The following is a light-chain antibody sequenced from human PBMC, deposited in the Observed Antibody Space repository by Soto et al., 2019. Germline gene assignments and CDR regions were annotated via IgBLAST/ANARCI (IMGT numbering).Light chain of an antibody. Sequence: QSVLAQPPSASGSPGQSVTISCTGTSSDVGAYNYVSWYQHHPGKAPKLMVYEVNKRPSGVPDRFSGSKPGNTASLTVSGLQAEDEADYYCTSHAGTINFPYIFGTGTKVTVL. J-gene: IGLJ1*01. V-gene: IGLV2-8*01. CDR1: SSDVGAYNY. CDR2: EVN. CDR3: TSHAGTINFPYI.